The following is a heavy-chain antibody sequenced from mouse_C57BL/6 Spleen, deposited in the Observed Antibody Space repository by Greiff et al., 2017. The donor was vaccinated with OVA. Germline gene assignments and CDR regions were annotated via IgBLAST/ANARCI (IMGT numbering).Heavy chain of an antibody. CDR2: INPYNGGT. D-gene: IGHD2-4*01. Sequence: VQLQQSGPVLVKPGASVKLSCKASGYTFTDYYMNWVKQSPGKSLEWIGVINPYNGGTSYNQKFKGKATLTVDKSSSTAYMELNSLTSEDSAVYYCARNYDYGDYWGQGTTLTVSS. J-gene: IGHJ2*01. CDR1: GYTFTDYY. V-gene: IGHV1-19*01. CDR3: ARNYDYGDY.